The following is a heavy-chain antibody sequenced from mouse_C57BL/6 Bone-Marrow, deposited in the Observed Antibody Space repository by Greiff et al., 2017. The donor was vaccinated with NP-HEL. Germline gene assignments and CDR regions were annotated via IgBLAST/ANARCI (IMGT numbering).Heavy chain of an antibody. D-gene: IGHD3-2*02. CDR3: ARQLRSSLYYFDY. Sequence: QVQLQQSGPELVKPGASVKISCKASGYSFTSYYIHWVKQRPGQGLEWIGWIYPGSGNTKYNEKFEGKATLTADTSSSTAYMQLSSLTSEDSAVYYCARQLRSSLYYFDYWGQGTTLTVSS. V-gene: IGHV1-66*01. J-gene: IGHJ2*01. CDR2: IYPGSGNT. CDR1: GYSFTSYY.